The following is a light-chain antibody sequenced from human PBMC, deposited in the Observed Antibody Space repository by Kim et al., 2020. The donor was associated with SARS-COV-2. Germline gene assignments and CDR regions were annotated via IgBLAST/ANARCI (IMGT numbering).Light chain of an antibody. CDR2: EIF. CDR1: RSLIHADGRTS. J-gene: IGKJ2*03. Sequence: GQLASISCKTSRSLIHADGRTSFYWSLQKPGQPPPLLSYEIFNRFSGVPDRFSGSGSGTDFTLKISRVEADDVGVYYCMQSIERWSFGQGTKLEI. V-gene: IGKV2D-29*01. CDR3: MQSIERWS.